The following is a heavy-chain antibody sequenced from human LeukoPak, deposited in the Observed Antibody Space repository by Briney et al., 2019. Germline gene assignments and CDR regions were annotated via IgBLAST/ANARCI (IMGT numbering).Heavy chain of an antibody. CDR2: ISYTGST. Sequence: SETLSLTCTVSGGSINTYYWSWIRQPPGKGLEWIGYISYTGSTNYNPSLKSRVTFSVATSKNQFSLKLSSVSAADTPVFYCARSPEYYYDSSGFGFDLWGQGTLVTVSS. CDR3: ARSPEYYYDSSGFGFDL. V-gene: IGHV4-59*08. D-gene: IGHD3-22*01. CDR1: GGSINTYY. J-gene: IGHJ4*02.